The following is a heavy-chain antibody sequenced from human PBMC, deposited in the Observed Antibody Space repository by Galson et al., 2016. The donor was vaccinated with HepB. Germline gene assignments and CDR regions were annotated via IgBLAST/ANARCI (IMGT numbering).Heavy chain of an antibody. D-gene: IGHD3-22*01. V-gene: IGHV3-33*01. CDR3: TSPLYIYDGSGYDY. Sequence: SLRLSCAASGFTFSSYGMHWVRQAPGKGLEWVAVMWADGVKKYCADSVKGRFTISRDTSKNTVYLQMDSLKTEDTAVYYCTSPLYIYDGSGYDYWGLEPWSPSPQ. J-gene: IGHJ4*01. CDR2: MWADGVKK. CDR1: GFTFSSYG.